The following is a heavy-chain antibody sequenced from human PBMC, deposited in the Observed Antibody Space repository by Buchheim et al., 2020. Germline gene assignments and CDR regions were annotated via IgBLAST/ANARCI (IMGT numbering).Heavy chain of an antibody. CDR2: IWYDGTNR. V-gene: IGHV3-33*01. D-gene: IGHD6-19*01. CDR3: GGSSDY. CDR1: GFNFSNYA. Sequence: QVQLVESGGGVVQPGRSLRLSCAASGFNFSNYAMHWVRQAPGKGLEWVAVIWYDGTNRSYADSVKGRFTIPGANSKSSLYFQMNSLRAEDTAVYYCGGSSDYWGQGTL. J-gene: IGHJ4*02.